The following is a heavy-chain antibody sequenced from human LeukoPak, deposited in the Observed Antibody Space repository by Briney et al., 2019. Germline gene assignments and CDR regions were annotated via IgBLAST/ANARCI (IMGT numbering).Heavy chain of an antibody. CDR2: IYYGGST. Sequence: PSETLSLTCTVSGGSVSSSSSYWSWIRQPPGKGLEWIGYIYYGGSTNYNPSLKSRVTISVDTSKNQFSLKLSSVTAADTAVYYCARSWGEDYWGQGTLVTVSS. CDR1: GGSVSSSSSY. J-gene: IGHJ4*02. V-gene: IGHV4-61*01. CDR3: ARSWGEDY. D-gene: IGHD3-16*01.